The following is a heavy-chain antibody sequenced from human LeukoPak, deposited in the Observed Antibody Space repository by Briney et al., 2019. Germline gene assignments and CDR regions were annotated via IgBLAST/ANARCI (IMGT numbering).Heavy chain of an antibody. J-gene: IGHJ4*02. CDR1: GGSFSGYY. Sequence: SETLSLTCAVYGGSFSGYYWSWIRQPPGKGLEWIGEINHSGSTNYNPALKRRVTISVDTSKNQYSLKQSSGTAADTAVYYWARGCVGNGVPDYWGQGTLVTVSS. V-gene: IGHV4-34*01. D-gene: IGHD2-8*01. CDR2: INHSGST. CDR3: ARGCVGNGVPDY.